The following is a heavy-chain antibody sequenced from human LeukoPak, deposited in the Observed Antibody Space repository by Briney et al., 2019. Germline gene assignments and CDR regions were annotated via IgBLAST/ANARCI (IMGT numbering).Heavy chain of an antibody. J-gene: IGHJ4*02. CDR1: GHTFTSYD. CDR3: ARGRGSSWPGNY. D-gene: IGHD6-13*01. V-gene: IGHV1-8*03. Sequence: ASVKVSCKASGHTFTSYDINWVRQATGQGLEWMGWMNPNSGNTGYAQKFQGRVTITRNTSISTAYMELSSLRSEDTAVYYCARGRGSSWPGNYWGQGTLVTVSS. CDR2: MNPNSGNT.